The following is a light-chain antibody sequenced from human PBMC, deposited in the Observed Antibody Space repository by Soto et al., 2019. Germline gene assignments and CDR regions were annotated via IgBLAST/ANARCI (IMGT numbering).Light chain of an antibody. Sequence: LPEPASESCSPGQSVTISCTGTSSDIGGYNYVSWYQQHPGKAPKLLIYDVINRPSGLSSRFSGSKSGNTASLTISGLQAEEEADYYCCSYSRTSISVFGTGTKVTVL. CDR1: SSDIGGYNY. CDR2: DVI. J-gene: IGLJ1*01. CDR3: CSYSRTSISV. V-gene: IGLV2-14*03.